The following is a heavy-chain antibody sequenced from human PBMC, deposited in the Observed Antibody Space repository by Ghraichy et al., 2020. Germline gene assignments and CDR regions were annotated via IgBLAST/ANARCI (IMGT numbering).Heavy chain of an antibody. CDR2: IYYSGST. Sequence: SETLSLTCTVSGGSISSSSYYWGWIRQPPGKGLEWIGSIYYSGSTYYNPSLKSRVTISVDTSKNQFSLKLSSVTAADTAVYYCARDGLPRYGGYVRWGQGTLVTVSS. D-gene: IGHD5-12*01. V-gene: IGHV4-39*07. CDR3: ARDGLPRYGGYVR. J-gene: IGHJ4*02. CDR1: GGSISSSSYY.